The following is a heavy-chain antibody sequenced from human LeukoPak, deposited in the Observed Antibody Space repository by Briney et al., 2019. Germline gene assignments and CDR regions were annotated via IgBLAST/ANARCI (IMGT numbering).Heavy chain of an antibody. CDR1: GFTFSNAW. CDR2: IKSKTDGGTT. J-gene: IGHJ6*02. V-gene: IGHV3-15*01. CDR3: TTELRWYPYYYYGMDV. Sequence: PGGSLRLSCAASGFTFSNAWMSWVRQAPGKGREWVGRIKSKTDGGTTDYAAPVKGRFTISRDDSKNTLYLQMNSLKTEDTAVYYCTTELRWYPYYYYGMDVWGQGTTVTVSS. D-gene: IGHD4-23*01.